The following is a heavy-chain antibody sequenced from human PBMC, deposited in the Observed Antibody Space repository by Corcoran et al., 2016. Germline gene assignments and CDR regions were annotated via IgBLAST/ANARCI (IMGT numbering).Heavy chain of an antibody. CDR2: IYPGDSDT. CDR1: GYSFTSYW. V-gene: IGHV5-51*01. CDR3: ARTYYYDSSGYGGYYFDY. Sequence: EVQLVQSGAEVKKPGESLKISCKGSGYSFTSYWIGWVRQMPGKGLEWMGIIYPGDSDTRYSTSFQGQVTISADKSISTAYLQWSSLKASDTAMYYCARTYYYDSSGYGGYYFDYGGQGTLVTVSS. D-gene: IGHD3-22*01. J-gene: IGHJ4*02.